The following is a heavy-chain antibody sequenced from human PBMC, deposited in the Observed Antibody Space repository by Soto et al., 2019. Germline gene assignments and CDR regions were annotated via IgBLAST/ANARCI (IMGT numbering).Heavy chain of an antibody. CDR1: GFAISRGYY. CDR3: AREKVGSTFFDN. J-gene: IGHJ4*02. V-gene: IGHV4-38-2*02. Sequence: KSSETLSLTCNVSGFAISRGYYWSWVRQPPGKGVEWIGRIYPSVSSYHNPSLESRLTLSIDTSKNQFSLKLASVTAADTALYYCAREKVGSTFFDNWGQGTQVTVSS. CDR2: IYPSVSS.